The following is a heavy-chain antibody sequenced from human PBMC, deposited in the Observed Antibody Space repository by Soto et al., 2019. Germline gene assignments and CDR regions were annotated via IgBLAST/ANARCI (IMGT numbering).Heavy chain of an antibody. CDR1: GYTFRTFD. CDR2: VSPNSGNT. J-gene: IGHJ4*01. Sequence: ASVKVSCKASGYTFRTFDINWVRQAPGQGPEWMGRVSPNSGNTGYAQKFQGRLTMTRNTSISTAYMELSSLSSEDTAVYYCVRDHPHSYGVYYFDYWGQ. D-gene: IGHD5-18*01. CDR3: VRDHPHSYGVYYFDY. V-gene: IGHV1-8*01.